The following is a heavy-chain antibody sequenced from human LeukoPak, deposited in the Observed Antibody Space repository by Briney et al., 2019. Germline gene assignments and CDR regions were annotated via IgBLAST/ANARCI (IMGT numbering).Heavy chain of an antibody. D-gene: IGHD3-10*01. CDR3: ARVFDSGSQAYFYYMDV. CDR1: GGSIRGYY. Sequence: SETLSLTCNVSGGSIRGYYWSWIRQPPGKGLEWIGYIYSSGSTNYNPSLKSRVTMSVDTSKNQFSLKVSSVTATDTAVYYCARVFDSGSQAYFYYMDVWGKGTTVTIFS. CDR2: IYSSGST. V-gene: IGHV4-59*01. J-gene: IGHJ6*03.